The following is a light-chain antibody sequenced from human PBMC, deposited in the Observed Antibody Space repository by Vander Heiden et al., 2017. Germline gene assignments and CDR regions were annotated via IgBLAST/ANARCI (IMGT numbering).Light chain of an antibody. J-gene: IGKJ1*01. CDR3: QQYYSTPRT. CDR2: WAS. Sequence: DIMMTQSPDSLAVSLGERATINCKSSQRVLYSSNNKNYVAWYQQKPGQPPKLLIYWASTRESGVPDRCSGSGSGTDFTLTISSLQAEDVAVYYCQQYYSTPRTFGQGTKVEIK. V-gene: IGKV4-1*01. CDR1: QRVLYSSNNKNY.